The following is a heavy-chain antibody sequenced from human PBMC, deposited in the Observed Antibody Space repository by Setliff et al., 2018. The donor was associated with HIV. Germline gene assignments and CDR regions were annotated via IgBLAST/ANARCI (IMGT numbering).Heavy chain of an antibody. CDR2: IGSSNHGI. J-gene: IGHJ4*02. D-gene: IGHD2-21*01. Sequence: GGSLRLSCAASGFNFKTYGMTWVRQAPGKGLDWVAHIGSSNHGIHYTASVRGRFTISRDNAKNSLYLQMNRLRVEDTALYYCVRGGADCETDCYWGQGAMVTVSS. V-gene: IGHV3-48*04. CDR3: VRGGADCETDCY. CDR1: GFNFKTYG.